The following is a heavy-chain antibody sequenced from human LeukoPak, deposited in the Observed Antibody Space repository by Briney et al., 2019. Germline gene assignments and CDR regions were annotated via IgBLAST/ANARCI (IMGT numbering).Heavy chain of an antibody. Sequence: SETLSLTCAVYGGSFSGYYWSWIRQPPGKGLEWIGEINHSGSTNYNPSLKSRVTISVDTSKNQFSLKLSSVTAADTAVYYCARYGNTIFGVVTSGYFDYWGQGTLVTVSS. D-gene: IGHD3-3*01. CDR2: INHSGST. V-gene: IGHV4-34*01. CDR1: GGSFSGYY. J-gene: IGHJ4*02. CDR3: ARYGNTIFGVVTSGYFDY.